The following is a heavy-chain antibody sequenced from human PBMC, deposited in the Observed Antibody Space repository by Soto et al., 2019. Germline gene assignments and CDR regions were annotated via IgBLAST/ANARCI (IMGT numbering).Heavy chain of an antibody. CDR1: GFTFSNAW. J-gene: IGHJ3*02. Sequence: GGSLRLSCAASGFTFSNAWMSWVRQAPGKGLEWVAVISYDGSNKYYADSVKGRFTISRDNSKNTLYLQMNSLRAEDTAVYYCASFDRLGSSSAFDIWGQGTMVTVSS. V-gene: IGHV3-30-3*01. CDR2: ISYDGSNK. D-gene: IGHD6-6*01. CDR3: ASFDRLGSSSAFDI.